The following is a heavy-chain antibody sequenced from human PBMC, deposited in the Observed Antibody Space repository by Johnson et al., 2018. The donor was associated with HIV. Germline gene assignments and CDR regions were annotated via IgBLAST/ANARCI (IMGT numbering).Heavy chain of an antibody. V-gene: IGHV3-11*04. J-gene: IGHJ3*02. CDR2: ISSSGRST. D-gene: IGHD6-13*01. CDR1: GFTFSDYY. CDR3: ARELRGYDVFDI. Sequence: QVQLVESGGGLVKPGGSLRLSCAASGFTFSDYYMSWIRQAPGKGLEWVSHISSSGRSTYYADSVTGRFTISRDNAKNSVYLQMNSLRAEDTAVYYCARELRGYDVFDIWGQGTMGTVSS.